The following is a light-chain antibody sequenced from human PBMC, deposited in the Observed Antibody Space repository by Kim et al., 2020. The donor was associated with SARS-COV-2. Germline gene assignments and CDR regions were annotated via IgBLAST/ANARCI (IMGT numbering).Light chain of an antibody. V-gene: IGKV1-5*01. CDR3: QQYNSYSPAWT. Sequence: GAGVTNSCRASQSISSWLAWYPQKPGKAPKTLIYDASSLERGVPSRFSGSGSGTECTLTISSLQPDDFATYYCQQYNSYSPAWTFGQGTKVDIK. CDR2: DAS. J-gene: IGKJ1*01. CDR1: QSISSW.